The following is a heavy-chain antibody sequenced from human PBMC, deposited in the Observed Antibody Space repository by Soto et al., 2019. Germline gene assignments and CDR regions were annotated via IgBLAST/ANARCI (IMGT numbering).Heavy chain of an antibody. Sequence: SETLSLTCTVSGGSISSGDYYWSWIRQPPGKGLEWIGYIYYSGSTYYNPSLKSRVTISVDTSKNQFSLKLSSVTAADTAVYYCARAGYYYDSSGYYHAPILDYWGQGTLVTVSS. J-gene: IGHJ4*02. CDR3: ARAGYYYDSSGYYHAPILDY. CDR1: GGSISSGDYY. V-gene: IGHV4-30-4*01. D-gene: IGHD3-22*01. CDR2: IYYSGST.